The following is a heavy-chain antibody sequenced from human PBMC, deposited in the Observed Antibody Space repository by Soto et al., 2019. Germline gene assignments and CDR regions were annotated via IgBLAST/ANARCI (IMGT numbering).Heavy chain of an antibody. CDR1: GFTFSNYG. CDR2: IWYDGSNK. D-gene: IGHD3-10*01. CDR3: ATMVRGVPHNSHYYYGMDV. Sequence: QVQLVESGGGVVQPGRSLRLSCAASGFTFSNYGMHWVRQAPGKGLEWVAVIWYDGSNKYYADSVKGRFTISRDNSKNTLYLQMNSLRAEDTAVYYCATMVRGVPHNSHYYYGMDVWGQGTTVTVSS. J-gene: IGHJ6*02. V-gene: IGHV3-33*01.